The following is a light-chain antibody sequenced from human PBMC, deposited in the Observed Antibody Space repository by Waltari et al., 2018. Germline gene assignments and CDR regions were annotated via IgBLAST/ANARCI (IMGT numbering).Light chain of an antibody. CDR2: EVT. CDR3: SSYAATNNVI. J-gene: IGLJ2*01. V-gene: IGLV2-8*01. CDR1: GSDVGGYKY. Sequence: QSALTQPPSASGSLGQSVTISCTGTGSDVGGYKYVHWYQQYPGKAPKLLIYEVTKRPSGVPDRFSGSKSGNTASLTVSGLRAEDEGDYYCSSYAATNNVIFGGGTNLTVL.